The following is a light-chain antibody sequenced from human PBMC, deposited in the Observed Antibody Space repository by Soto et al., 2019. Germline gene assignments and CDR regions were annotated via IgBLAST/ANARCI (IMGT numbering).Light chain of an antibody. CDR3: QVWDSSSDHPV. Sequence: SYELTQPPSVSVAPGKTASITCGGNNIGSKSVHWYQQKPGQAPVLVIYYDTDRPSGIPERFSGSNSGNTATLTISRVEAGDEADYYCQVWDSSSDHPVFGGGTKLT. J-gene: IGLJ2*01. CDR1: NIGSKS. V-gene: IGLV3-21*04. CDR2: YDT.